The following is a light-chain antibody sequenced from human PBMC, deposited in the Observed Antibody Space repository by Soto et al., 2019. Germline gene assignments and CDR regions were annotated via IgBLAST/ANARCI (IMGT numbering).Light chain of an antibody. V-gene: IGKV3-15*01. J-gene: IGKJ1*01. Sequence: IVMTQSPATLSVSPGERATLSCRASQSVSSDLAWYHQKPGQAPRLLIYGASTRATGIPARFSGSGSGTEFTLTINSLQSEDFAVYYCQQYNNWPRTFGQGTKVEIK. CDR3: QQYNNWPRT. CDR1: QSVSSD. CDR2: GAS.